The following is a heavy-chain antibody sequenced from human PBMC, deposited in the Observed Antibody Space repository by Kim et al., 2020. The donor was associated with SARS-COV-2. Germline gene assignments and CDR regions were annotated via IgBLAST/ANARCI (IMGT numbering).Heavy chain of an antibody. CDR2: IDPSDSYT. D-gene: IGHD6-13*01. J-gene: IGHJ4*02. V-gene: IGHV5-10-1*01. CDR1: GYSFTSYW. Sequence: GESLKISCKGSGYSFTSYWISWVRQMPGKGLEWMGRIDPSDSYTNYSPSFQGHVTISADKSISTAYLQWSSLKASDTAMYYCARLLGKGIAAAGTDYWGQGTLVTVSS. CDR3: ARLLGKGIAAAGTDY.